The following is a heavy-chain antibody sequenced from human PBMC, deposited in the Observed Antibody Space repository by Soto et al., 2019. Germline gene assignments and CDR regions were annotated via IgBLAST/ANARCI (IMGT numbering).Heavy chain of an antibody. CDR3: AKDKYGDYVFSTLLQ. CDR1: GFTFDDYA. Sequence: EVQLVESGGGLVQPGRSLRLSYAASGFTFDDYAMHWVRQAPGKGLEWVSGISWNSGSIGYADSVKGRFTISRDNAKNSLYLQMNSLRAEDTALYYCAKDKYGDYVFSTLLQWGQGTLVTVSS. CDR2: ISWNSGSI. D-gene: IGHD4-17*01. J-gene: IGHJ4*02. V-gene: IGHV3-9*01.